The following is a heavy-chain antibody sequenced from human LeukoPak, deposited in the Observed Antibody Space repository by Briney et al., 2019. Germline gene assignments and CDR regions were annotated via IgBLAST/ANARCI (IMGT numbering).Heavy chain of an antibody. CDR1: GYIFTRYD. CDR2: MNPNTGNT. CDR3: ARGIDSGF. D-gene: IGHD5-12*01. J-gene: IGHJ4*02. Sequence: ASVKVSCKASGYIFTRYDINWVRQATGQGLEWMGWMNPNTGNTGYAQKFQGRVTMTRNTSITTAYMELSSLRPEDTAVYFCARGIDSGFWGQGTLVTVSS. V-gene: IGHV1-8*01.